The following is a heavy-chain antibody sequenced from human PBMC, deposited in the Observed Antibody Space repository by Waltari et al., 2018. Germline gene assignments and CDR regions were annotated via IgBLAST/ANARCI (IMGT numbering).Heavy chain of an antibody. Sequence: QVQLQQWGAGLLKTSETLSLTCAVYGGSFSGYYWSWIRQPPGKGLAWLGAINPSGSTSYNPSVMRLVTNSADTSKSEVSLTLRSVTGADTAVYYCARGYGEEYYVSSGQESAIDVWSEGTMVTVSA. J-gene: IGHJ3*01. D-gene: IGHD3-22*01. CDR3: ARGYGEEYYVSSGQESAIDV. CDR1: GGSFSGYY. CDR2: INPSGST. V-gene: IGHV4-34*01.